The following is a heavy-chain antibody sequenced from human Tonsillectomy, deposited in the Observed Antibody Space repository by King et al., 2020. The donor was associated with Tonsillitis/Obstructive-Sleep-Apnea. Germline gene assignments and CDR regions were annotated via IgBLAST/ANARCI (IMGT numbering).Heavy chain of an antibody. V-gene: IGHV4-59*08. CDR3: ARQESSRWYVGNPHQFDY. Sequence: LQLQESGPGLVKPSETLSLTCTVSGGSISSDYWSWIRQPPGKGLEWIGYIYYSGSTNYNPSLQSRVTISVDTSKNQFSLKLSSVTAADTAVYYCARQESSRWYVGNPHQFDYWGQGTLVTVSS. CDR2: IYYSGST. J-gene: IGHJ4*02. CDR1: GGSISSDY. D-gene: IGHD6-13*01.